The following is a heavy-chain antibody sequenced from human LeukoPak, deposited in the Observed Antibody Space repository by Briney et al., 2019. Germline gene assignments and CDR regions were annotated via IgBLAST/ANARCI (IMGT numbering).Heavy chain of an antibody. V-gene: IGHV1-46*01. Sequence: GASVKVSCKASGYTFTSYYMHWVRQTPGQGLEWMAIINPRVVSTNYAQKFQGRVTLTTDTSTSTVYIGLSRPRSEETAVYYCARGSRLDPWGQGTLVTVSS. J-gene: IGHJ5*02. CDR3: ARGSRLDP. CDR1: GYTFTSYY. CDR2: INPRVVST. D-gene: IGHD2-2*01.